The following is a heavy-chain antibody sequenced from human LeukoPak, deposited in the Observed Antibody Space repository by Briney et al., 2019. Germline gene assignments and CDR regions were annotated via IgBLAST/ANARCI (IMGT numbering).Heavy chain of an antibody. Sequence: GGSLRLSCAASGFTFSSFEMNWVRQAPGRGLEWVSYISSSGNSIYYADSVKGRFTISRDNAKNSLYLQMNSLRAEDTAVYYCAREIAARPGNYFDYWGQGTLATVSS. CDR3: AREIAARPGNYFDY. J-gene: IGHJ4*02. CDR1: GFTFSSFE. CDR2: ISSSGNSI. V-gene: IGHV3-48*03. D-gene: IGHD6-6*01.